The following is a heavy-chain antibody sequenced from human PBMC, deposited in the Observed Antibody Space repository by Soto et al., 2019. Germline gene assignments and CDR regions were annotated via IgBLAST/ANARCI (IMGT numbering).Heavy chain of an antibody. J-gene: IGHJ4*02. Sequence: EVQLVESGGGLVQPGGSLRLSCVASGFTFSSYWMHWVRQVPGKEPVWVAFIDSYGSSTKYADSVRGRFTISRDNAKNTLSLLRNSLRVEDTAVYYCVRGLGNADHWGQGTLVTVST. CDR1: GFTFSSYW. V-gene: IGHV3-74*03. CDR2: IDSYGSST. CDR3: VRGLGNADH.